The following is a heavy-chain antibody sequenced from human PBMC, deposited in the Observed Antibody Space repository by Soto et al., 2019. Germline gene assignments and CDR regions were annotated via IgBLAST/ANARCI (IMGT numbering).Heavy chain of an antibody. D-gene: IGHD3-10*01. CDR3: TSKFGQLLADAFDI. CDR1: GDSISRSYW. Sequence: QVQLQESGPGLVKPSGTLSLTCAVSGDSISRSYWWSWVRQFPGKGLEWIGEIYHSGSTIYNPSLQSRVTLSVDKPKNEFSLKLRSVTAADMAVYYCTSKFGQLLADAFDIWGQGTMVTVSS. J-gene: IGHJ3*02. CDR2: IYHSGST. V-gene: IGHV4-4*02.